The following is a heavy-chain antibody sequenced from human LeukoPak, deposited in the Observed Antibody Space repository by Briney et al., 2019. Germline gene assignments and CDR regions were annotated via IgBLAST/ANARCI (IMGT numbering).Heavy chain of an antibody. J-gene: IGHJ4*02. CDR3: AREGEYGDSYY. CDR1: GDSFSSDSYY. V-gene: IGHV4-30-2*01. CDR2: IYRGRT. D-gene: IGHD4-17*01. Sequence: SQTLSLTCTVSGDSFSSDSYYWNWLPQAPGKGPEWIGNIYRGRTRFNPALTRRVTISLDMSKTKVSLSLTSVTAADTARYYCAREGEYGDSYYWGQGILVIVSA.